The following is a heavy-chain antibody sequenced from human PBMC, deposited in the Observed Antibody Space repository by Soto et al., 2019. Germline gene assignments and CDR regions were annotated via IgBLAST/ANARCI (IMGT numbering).Heavy chain of an antibody. Sequence: SETLSHTCTVSDGSISGHYRSGIRQHPGKGLEWIGNVYYSGGAKYNPSVKRRVSISVDTSKNQFSLNLSSVTAADTAVYYCTREGDGRMTTNPYYYYGMDVWGPGITVT. J-gene: IGHJ6*02. V-gene: IGHV4-59*11. D-gene: IGHD2-21*02. CDR2: VYYSGGA. CDR3: TREGDGRMTTNPYYYYGMDV. CDR1: DGSISGHY.